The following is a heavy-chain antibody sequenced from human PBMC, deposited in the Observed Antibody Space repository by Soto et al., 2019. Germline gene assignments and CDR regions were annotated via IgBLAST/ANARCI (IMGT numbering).Heavy chain of an antibody. V-gene: IGHV4-34*01. J-gene: IGHJ4*02. CDR2: VNHHGST. D-gene: IGHD6-19*01. Sequence: QVQLQQWGAGLLKPSETLSLTCAVYGRSFSNPYYSWSWIRQPPGKRLEWIGEVNHHGSTSYTPSLKSRVTISLDTSKNNFSLRLTSVTAADTAVYYGASLDSSGWDFEDWGQGTLVTVSS. CDR1: GRSFSNPYYS. CDR3: ASLDSSGWDFED.